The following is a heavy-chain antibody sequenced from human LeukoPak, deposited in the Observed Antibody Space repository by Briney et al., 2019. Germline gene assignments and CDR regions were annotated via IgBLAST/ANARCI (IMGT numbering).Heavy chain of an antibody. D-gene: IGHD4-17*01. CDR2: IRSSGSTI. CDR1: GFSFSHYY. V-gene: IGHV3-11*01. CDR3: ARDGGGDYYYYYGMDV. J-gene: IGHJ6*02. Sequence: GWSLRLSCADSGFSFSHYYMSLIRQDPGTGMEWVSYIRSSGSTIYYADSVKGRFTISRDNAKNSLYLQMNSLRAEDTAVYYCARDGGGDYYYYYGMDVWGQGTTVTVSS.